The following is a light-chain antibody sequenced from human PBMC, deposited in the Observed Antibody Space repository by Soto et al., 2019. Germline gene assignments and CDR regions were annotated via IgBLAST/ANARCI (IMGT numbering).Light chain of an antibody. CDR2: DSS. Sequence: IVLTQSPATLSLSPWERATLSCGASQSVGTYVAWYKQKPGLAPRLVIFDSSTRPTGIPDRFSGSGSGTDFTLTISRLEPEDFAVYFCQQYGNSPQITFGQGTRLEIK. V-gene: IGKV3D-20*01. CDR3: QQYGNSPQIT. J-gene: IGKJ5*01. CDR1: QSVGTY.